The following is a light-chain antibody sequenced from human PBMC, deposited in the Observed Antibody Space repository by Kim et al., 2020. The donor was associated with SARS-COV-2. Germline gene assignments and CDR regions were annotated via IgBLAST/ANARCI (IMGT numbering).Light chain of an antibody. CDR2: GAS. Sequence: SPRERASLSCRASQSVSSSYLAWYQQKPGQAPRLLIYGASSRATGIPDRFSGSGSGTDFTLTISILEPEDFAVYYCQQYGSSPFTFGPGTKVDIK. V-gene: IGKV3-20*01. CDR3: QQYGSSPFT. CDR1: QSVSSSY. J-gene: IGKJ3*01.